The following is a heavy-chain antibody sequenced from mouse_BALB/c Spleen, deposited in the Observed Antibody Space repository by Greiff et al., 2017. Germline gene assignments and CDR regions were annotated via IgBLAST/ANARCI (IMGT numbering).Heavy chain of an antibody. CDR1: GYTFTSYW. CDR3: ARFIRREAMDY. CDR2: IDPSDSYT. D-gene: IGHD1-2*01. Sequence: VKLQQPGAELVKPGASVKLSCKASGYTFTSYWMHWVKQRPGQGLEWIGEIDPSDSYTNYNQKFKGKATLTVDKSSSTAYMQLSSLTSEDSAVYYCARFIRREAMDYWGQGTSVTVSS. J-gene: IGHJ4*01. V-gene: IGHV1-69*02.